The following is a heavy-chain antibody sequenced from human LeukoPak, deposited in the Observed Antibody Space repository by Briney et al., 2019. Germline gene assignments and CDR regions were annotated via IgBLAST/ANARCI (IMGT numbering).Heavy chain of an antibody. CDR1: GGTFSSYA. Sequence: SVKVSCKASGGTFSSYAISWVRQAPGQGLEWMGRIIPILGIANYAQKFQGRVTMTRDTSISTAYMELSRLRSDDTAVYYCAVLGKDAFDIWGQGTMVTVSS. J-gene: IGHJ3*02. CDR2: IIPILGIA. V-gene: IGHV1-69*04. D-gene: IGHD1-26*01. CDR3: AVLGKDAFDI.